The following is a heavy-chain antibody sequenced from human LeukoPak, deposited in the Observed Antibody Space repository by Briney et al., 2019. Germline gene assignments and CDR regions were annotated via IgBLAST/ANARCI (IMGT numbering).Heavy chain of an antibody. CDR1: GFTFSPVW. J-gene: IGHJ4*02. D-gene: IGHD3-22*01. Sequence: GGSLRLSCAASGFTFSPVWMHWVRQAPGKGLMWVSHIINDGSYTTYADSVKGRFTISRDNAKNTVYLQMNSLRAEDTAIYYCVGNYYDSSGLDYWGQGTLVTVSS. V-gene: IGHV3-74*01. CDR2: IINDGSYT. CDR3: VGNYYDSSGLDY.